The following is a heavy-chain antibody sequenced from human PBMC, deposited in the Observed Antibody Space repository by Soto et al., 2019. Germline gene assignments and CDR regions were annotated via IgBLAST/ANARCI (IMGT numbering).Heavy chain of an antibody. CDR3: ARVRKGENGDFDY. CDR1: SGSISSSNW. J-gene: IGHJ4*02. D-gene: IGHD3-16*01. CDR2: IYHSGST. V-gene: IGHV4-4*02. Sequence: SETLSLTCAVSSGSISSSNWWSWVRQPPGKGLEWIGEIYHSGSTNYNPSLKSRVTISVDKSKNQFSLKLSSVTAADTAVYYCARVRKGENGDFDYWGQGTLVTVSS.